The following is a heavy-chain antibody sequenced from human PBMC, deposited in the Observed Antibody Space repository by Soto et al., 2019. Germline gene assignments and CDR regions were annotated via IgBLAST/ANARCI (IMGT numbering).Heavy chain of an antibody. CDR2: IIPIFGTA. CDR1: GGTFSSYA. D-gene: IGHD6-6*01. V-gene: IGHV1-69*06. J-gene: IGHJ4*02. CDR3: ASPKSLSSIAAHYYFDY. Sequence: KVSCKASGGTFSSYAISWVRQAPGQGLEWMGGIIPIFGTANYAQKFQGRVTITADKSTSTAYMELSSLRSEDTAVYHCASPKSLSSIAAHYYFDYWGQGTLVTVSS.